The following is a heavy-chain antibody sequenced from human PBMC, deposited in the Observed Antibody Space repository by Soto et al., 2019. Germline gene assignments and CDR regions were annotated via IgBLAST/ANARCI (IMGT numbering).Heavy chain of an antibody. CDR3: ACHPFGETCFDP. CDR1: GGSISSGAYY. V-gene: IGHV4-31*03. J-gene: IGHJ5*02. CDR2: IDDSGNT. D-gene: IGHD4-17*01. Sequence: QVQLQESGPGLVKPSQTLSLTCTVSGGSISSGAYYWSWIRQHPVRGLECIGHIDDSGNTYYSPSLKSRVSISADTTNTQFSLKLKSVSAADTAVYYCACHPFGETCFDPWGQGTLVTVSS.